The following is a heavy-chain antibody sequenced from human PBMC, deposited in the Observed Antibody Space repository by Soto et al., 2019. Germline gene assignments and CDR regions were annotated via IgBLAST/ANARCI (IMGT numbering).Heavy chain of an antibody. J-gene: IGHJ5*02. CDR1: GASISSSNHY. Sequence: SETLSLTCTVSGASISSSNHYWGWIRQPPGKGLEWIGTIYYSGGTYYNSSLESRVTISVDTSKNQFSLKLNSVTAADTAVYCCARSYSTNSKPNWFDPWGQGTLVTVSS. D-gene: IGHD6-13*01. V-gene: IGHV4-39*01. CDR2: IYYSGGT. CDR3: ARSYSTNSKPNWFDP.